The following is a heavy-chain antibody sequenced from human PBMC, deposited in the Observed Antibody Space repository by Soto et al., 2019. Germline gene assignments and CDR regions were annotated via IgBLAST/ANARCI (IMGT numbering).Heavy chain of an antibody. D-gene: IGHD4-17*01. Sequence: GRSLRLSCAASGFTFSTYWMSWVRQAPGKGLEWVANINQDGRAAWYAGSVKGRFTISRDNSKNTLYLQMSSLRAEDTAVYYCARQRANEYGDPNDALDIWGQGTMVTVSS. CDR1: GFTFSTYW. V-gene: IGHV3-7*05. CDR2: INQDGRAA. J-gene: IGHJ3*02. CDR3: ARQRANEYGDPNDALDI.